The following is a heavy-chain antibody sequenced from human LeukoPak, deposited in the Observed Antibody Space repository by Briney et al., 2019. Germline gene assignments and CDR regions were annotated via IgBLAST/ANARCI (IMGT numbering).Heavy chain of an antibody. V-gene: IGHV4-39*01. CDR3: ARSLGHSDIVVVPAAIGFDY. CDR2: IYYSGST. CDR1: GGSISSSSYY. Sequence: SETLSLTCTVSGGSISSSSYYWGWIRQPPGKGLEWIGSIYYSGSTYYNPSLKSRVTISVDTSKNQFSLKLSSVTAADTAVYYCARSLGHSDIVVVPAAIGFDYWGQGTLVTVSS. J-gene: IGHJ4*02. D-gene: IGHD2-2*01.